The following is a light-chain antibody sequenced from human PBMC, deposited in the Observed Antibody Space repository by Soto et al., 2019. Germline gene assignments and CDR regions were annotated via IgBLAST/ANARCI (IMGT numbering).Light chain of an antibody. V-gene: IGKV3-11*01. J-gene: IGKJ2*01. CDR1: QSVSSY. CDR2: DAS. CDR3: QQRSNWPSLMYT. Sequence: IVLTQSPATLSLSPGERATLSCRASQSVSSYLAWYQQKPGQAPRLLIYDASNRATGIPARFSGSGSGTDFTLTISSLEPEDFAVYYCQQRSNWPSLMYTFGQGTKLEIK.